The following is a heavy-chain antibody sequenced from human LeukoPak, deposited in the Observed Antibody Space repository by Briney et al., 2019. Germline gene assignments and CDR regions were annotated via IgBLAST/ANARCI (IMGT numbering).Heavy chain of an antibody. CDR3: AKVEYSSSSGWFDP. D-gene: IGHD6-6*01. V-gene: IGHV3-23*01. J-gene: IGHJ5*02. Sequence: GGSLRLSCAASGFTFSSYAMSWVRQAPGKGLGWVSAISGSGGSTYYADSVKGRFTISRDNSKNTLYLQMNSLRAEDTAVYYCAKVEYSSSSGWFDPWGQGTLVTVSS. CDR2: ISGSGGST. CDR1: GFTFSSYA.